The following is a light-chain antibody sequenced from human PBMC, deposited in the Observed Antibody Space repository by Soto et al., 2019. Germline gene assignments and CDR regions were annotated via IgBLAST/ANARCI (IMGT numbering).Light chain of an antibody. CDR2: DAS. J-gene: IGKJ1*01. CDR1: QDISNY. Sequence: DIQMAQSPSSLSASVGDRVTITCQASQDISNYLNWYQHKPGKAPKPLIYDASSLESGVPARFSGSGSGTEFILTISSLQPDDVGTYYCQQYNTHSGTFGQGTKVDIK. V-gene: IGKV1-5*01. CDR3: QQYNTHSGT.